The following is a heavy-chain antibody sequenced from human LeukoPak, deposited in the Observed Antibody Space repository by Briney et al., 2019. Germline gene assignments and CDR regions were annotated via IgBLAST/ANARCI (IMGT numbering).Heavy chain of an antibody. Sequence: GGSLRLSCAASGFTFSNYAMSWVRHAPGKGLEWVSLISGDGGSTYYADSVKGRFTISRDNSKNSLYLQMNSLRTEDTALYYCAKDWGAYYDSSGFYSGDFDYWGQGTLVTVSS. J-gene: IGHJ4*02. CDR2: ISGDGGST. V-gene: IGHV3-43*02. CDR3: AKDWGAYYDSSGFYSGDFDY. CDR1: GFTFSNYA. D-gene: IGHD3-22*01.